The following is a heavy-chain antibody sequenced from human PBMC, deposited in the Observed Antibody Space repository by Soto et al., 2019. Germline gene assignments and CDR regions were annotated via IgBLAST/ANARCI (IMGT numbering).Heavy chain of an antibody. CDR1: GGSFSGYY. V-gene: IGHV4-34*01. Sequence: PXGTLSLTCAVYGGSFSGYYWSWIRQPPGKGLEWIGEINHSGSTNYNPSLKSRVTISVDTSKNQFSLKLISVTAADTAVYYCARGCTLTTLRAWYYYGMDVCGQGTTVTVSS. J-gene: IGHJ6*02. CDR3: ARGCTLTTLRAWYYYGMDV. CDR2: INHSGST. D-gene: IGHD2-2*01.